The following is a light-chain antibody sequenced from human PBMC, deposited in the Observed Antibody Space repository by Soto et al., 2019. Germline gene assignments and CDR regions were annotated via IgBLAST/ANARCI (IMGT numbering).Light chain of an antibody. Sequence: QLVLTQSPSASASLGASVKLTCTLSSGHSTYAIAWHQQQPEKGPRYLMNLNSDGSHSKGDGIPDRFSGSSSGAERYLTISSLQSEDEADYYCQTWGTGIRVFGGGTKLPS. CDR3: QTWGTGIRV. V-gene: IGLV4-69*01. CDR1: SGHSTYA. CDR2: LNSDGSH. J-gene: IGLJ3*02.